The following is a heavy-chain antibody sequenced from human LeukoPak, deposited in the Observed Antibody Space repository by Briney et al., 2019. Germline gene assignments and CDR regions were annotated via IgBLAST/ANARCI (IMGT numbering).Heavy chain of an antibody. CDR3: AREATSSSWYQTDAFDI. V-gene: IGHV1-69*04. Sequence: SVKVSCKASGGTFISYAISWVRQAPGQGLEWMGRIIPILGIANYAQKFQGRVTITADKSTSTAYMELSSLRSEDTAVYYCAREATSSSWYQTDAFDIWGQGTMVTVFS. J-gene: IGHJ3*02. CDR2: IIPILGIA. CDR1: GGTFISYA. D-gene: IGHD6-13*01.